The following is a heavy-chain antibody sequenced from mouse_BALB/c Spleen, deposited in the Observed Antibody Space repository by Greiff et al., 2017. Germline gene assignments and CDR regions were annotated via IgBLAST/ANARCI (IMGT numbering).Heavy chain of an antibody. V-gene: IGHV5-6-3*01. CDR2: INSNGGST. J-gene: IGHJ3*01. CDR3: ARGYLSGFAY. Sequence: EVKLVESGGGLVQPGGSLKLSCAASGFTFSSYGMSWVRQTPDKRLELVATINSNGGSTYYPDSVKGRFTISRDNAKHTLYLQMSSLKSEDTAMYYCARGYLSGFAYWGQGTLVTVSA. D-gene: IGHD5-1*01. CDR1: GFTFSSYG.